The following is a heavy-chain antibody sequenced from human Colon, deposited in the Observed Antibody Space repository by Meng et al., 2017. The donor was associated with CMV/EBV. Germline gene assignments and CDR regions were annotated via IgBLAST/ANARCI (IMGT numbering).Heavy chain of an antibody. CDR3: VRDSSGYYYFDF. CDR2: ISSSDSYI. Sequence: GESLKISCTGSAFIFSDYYIDWVRQAPGKGLEWVSSISSSDSYIYYADSVKGRFTISRDNAKNSLYLQMNSLRAEDTAVYYCVRDSSGYYYFDFWGQGTLVTVSS. D-gene: IGHD3-22*01. CDR1: AFIFSDYY. V-gene: IGHV3-21*01. J-gene: IGHJ4*02.